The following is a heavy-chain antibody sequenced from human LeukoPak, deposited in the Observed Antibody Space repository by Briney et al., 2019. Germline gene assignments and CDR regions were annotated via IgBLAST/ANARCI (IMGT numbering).Heavy chain of an antibody. CDR1: GFTFSSYA. Sequence: GGSLRLSSAASGFTFSSYAMSWVRQAPGKGLEWVSFIYSDNTHYSDSVKGRFTISRDNSKNTLYLQMNSLRAEDTAVYYCARRAGAYSHPYDYWGQGTLVTVSS. CDR2: IYSDNT. J-gene: IGHJ4*02. D-gene: IGHD4/OR15-4a*01. CDR3: ARRAGAYSHPYDY. V-gene: IGHV3-53*01.